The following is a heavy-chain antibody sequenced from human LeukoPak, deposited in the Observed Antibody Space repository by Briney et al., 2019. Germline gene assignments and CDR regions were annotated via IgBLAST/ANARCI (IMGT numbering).Heavy chain of an antibody. D-gene: IGHD6-19*01. CDR1: GFTFSSYE. CDR2: ISSSGSTI. Sequence: GGSLRLSCAASGFTFSSYEMNWVRQAPGKGLEWVSYISSSGSTIYYADSVKGRFTISRDNAKNSLYLQMNSLRAEDTAVYYCARERQWLVDYAFDIWGQGTMVTVSS. J-gene: IGHJ3*02. CDR3: ARERQWLVDYAFDI. V-gene: IGHV3-48*03.